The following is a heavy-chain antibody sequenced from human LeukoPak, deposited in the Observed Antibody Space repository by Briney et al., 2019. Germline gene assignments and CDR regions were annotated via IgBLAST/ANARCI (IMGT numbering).Heavy chain of an antibody. V-gene: IGHV3-23*01. J-gene: IGHJ4*02. CDR1: GFTFSNYA. Sequence: GGSLRPSCAASGFTFSNYAMNWVRQAPGNGLEWVSAISGSGGDTYYADSVKGRFTMSRDNSKNTLYLQMNSLRAEDTAVYYCAKGRRSAIRDFDYWGQGSLVTVSS. CDR3: AKGRRSAIRDFDY. D-gene: IGHD2-2*01. CDR2: ISGSGGDT.